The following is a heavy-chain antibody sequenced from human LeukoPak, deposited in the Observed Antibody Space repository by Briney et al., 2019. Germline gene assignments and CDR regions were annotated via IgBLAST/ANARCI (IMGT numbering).Heavy chain of an antibody. Sequence: GGSLRLSCAASGFTFDDYGTSWVRQAPGKGLEWVSGINWNGGSTGYADSVKGRFTISRDNAKNSLYLQMNSLRAEDTALYYCARDRTSTFGGVIANDAFDIWGQGTMVTVSS. CDR3: ARDRTSTFGGVIANDAFDI. CDR1: GFTFDDYG. J-gene: IGHJ3*02. V-gene: IGHV3-20*04. D-gene: IGHD3-16*02. CDR2: INWNGGST.